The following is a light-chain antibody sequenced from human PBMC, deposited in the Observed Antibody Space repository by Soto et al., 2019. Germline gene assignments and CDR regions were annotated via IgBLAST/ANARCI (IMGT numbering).Light chain of an antibody. Sequence: IQVTGCPSSLSASVGDRVTITCRASQSISSWLAWYQQKPGKAPKLLMYDASSLEGGVPSRFSGSGSGTEFTLTITSMQADDDDTDYYHHYHVHHTWTFGQGTKVDI. CDR2: DAS. V-gene: IGKV1-5*01. J-gene: IGKJ1*01. CDR1: QSISSW. CDR3: HHYHVHHTWT.